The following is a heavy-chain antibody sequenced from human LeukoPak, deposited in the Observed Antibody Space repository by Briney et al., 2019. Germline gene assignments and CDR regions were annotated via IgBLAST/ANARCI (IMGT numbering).Heavy chain of an antibody. CDR1: GYTFTGYY. CDR3: AREWELLRKYLYH. V-gene: IGHV1-2*02. D-gene: IGHD1-26*01. J-gene: IGHJ1*01. CDR2: INPNSGGT. Sequence: ASVKVSCKASGYTFTGYYLHWVRQAPGQGLDWMGWINPNSGGTTYAQNFKGRVTMTWVTSISTAYMELSRLRSDDTAVYYCAREWELLRKYLYHWGQGTLVTVSS.